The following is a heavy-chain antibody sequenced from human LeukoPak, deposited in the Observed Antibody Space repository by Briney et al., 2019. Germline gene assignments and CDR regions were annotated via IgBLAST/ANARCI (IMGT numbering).Heavy chain of an antibody. J-gene: IGHJ4*02. V-gene: IGHV3-23*01. D-gene: IGHD6-13*01. Sequence: GGSLRLSCAASGFTFSSYAMSWVRQAPGKGLEWVSGISGSGGSTYYADSVKGRFTISRDNSKNTLFLQMNSLRAEDTAVYYCAKDFEFSGYSSSNFDYWGQGTLVTVSS. CDR1: GFTFSSYA. CDR2: ISGSGGST. CDR3: AKDFEFSGYSSSNFDY.